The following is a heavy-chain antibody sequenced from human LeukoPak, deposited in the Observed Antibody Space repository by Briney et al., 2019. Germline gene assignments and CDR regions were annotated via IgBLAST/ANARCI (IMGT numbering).Heavy chain of an antibody. Sequence: ASVKVSCKASGYTFTGYYMHWVRQAPGQGLEWMGWINPNSGGTNYAQKFQGRVTMTRDTSISTAYMELGRLRSDDTAVYYCARDSSGQQLVKFDYWGQGTLVTVSS. CDR2: INPNSGGT. D-gene: IGHD6-13*01. CDR1: GYTFTGYY. J-gene: IGHJ4*02. CDR3: ARDSSGQQLVKFDY. V-gene: IGHV1-2*02.